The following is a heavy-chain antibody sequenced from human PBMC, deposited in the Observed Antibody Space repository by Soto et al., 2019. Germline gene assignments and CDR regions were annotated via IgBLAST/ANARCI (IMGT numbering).Heavy chain of an antibody. CDR1: GVSMISYY. D-gene: IGHD2-2*01. V-gene: IGHV4-59*01. J-gene: IGHJ4*02. CDR3: ARGYCSSTSCYEFDY. CDR2: IYYSGNT. Sequence: SETLSLTWTVSGVSMISYYWIWIRQPPGRGLEWIGSIYYSGNTNYSPSLNSRVTISVDTSKKQFSLKLTSVTAADTAMYYCARGYCSSTSCYEFDYWGQGNLVTVSS.